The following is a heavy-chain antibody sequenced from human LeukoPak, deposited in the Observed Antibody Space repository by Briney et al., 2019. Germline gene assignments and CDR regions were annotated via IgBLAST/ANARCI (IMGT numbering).Heavy chain of an antibody. J-gene: IGHJ4*02. CDR2: ISASGGKT. V-gene: IGHV3-23*01. CDR1: GITFSKLA. Sequence: PGGSLRLSCVASGITFSKLAVSWVRQAPGKGLEWVSSISASGGKTYDADSVKGRFTISRDNSKNTFYLDMNSLRADDTAVYYCAKTFGTIDPFEYWGQGTLVTVSS. D-gene: IGHD2-2*01. CDR3: AKTFGTIDPFEY.